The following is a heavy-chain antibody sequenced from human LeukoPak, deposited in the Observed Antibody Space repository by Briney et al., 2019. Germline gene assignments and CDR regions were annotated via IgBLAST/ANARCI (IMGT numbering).Heavy chain of an antibody. D-gene: IGHD6-13*01. Sequence: PGGSLRLSCAASGFTFSGFVISWVRQAPGKGPQWVADISGSGGSTYYADSVKGRFSVSRDNSKNMVYLELNSLRAEDTAVYYCARDGAAPGLYFDSWGQGTLVTVSS. CDR1: GFTFSGFV. J-gene: IGHJ4*02. CDR2: ISGSGGST. V-gene: IGHV3-23*01. CDR3: ARDGAAPGLYFDS.